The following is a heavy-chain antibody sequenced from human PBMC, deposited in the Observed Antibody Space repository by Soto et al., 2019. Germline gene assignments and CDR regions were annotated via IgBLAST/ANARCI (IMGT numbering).Heavy chain of an antibody. CDR3: ATRAYCGGDCYSLDYYYYGMDV. Sequence: GGSLRLSCAASGFTFSTYSMSWVRQAPGKGLEWVSVIYSGGSTYYADSVKGRFTISRHNSKNTLYLQMNSLRAEDTAVYYCATRAYCGGDCYSLDYYYYGMDVWGQGTTVTVSS. D-gene: IGHD2-21*02. J-gene: IGHJ6*02. CDR1: GFTFSTYS. CDR2: IYSGGST. V-gene: IGHV3-53*04.